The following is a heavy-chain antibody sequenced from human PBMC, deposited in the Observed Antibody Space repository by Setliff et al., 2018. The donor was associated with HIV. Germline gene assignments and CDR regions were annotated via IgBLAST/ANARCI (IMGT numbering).Heavy chain of an antibody. J-gene: IGHJ4*02. CDR1: GGSISSYY. CDR2: IYTSGIT. CDR3: ARDYSGWYYFDC. Sequence: LETLSLTCTVSGGSISSYYWSWIRLPPGKGLEWIGYIYTSGITNYNPSLKSRVTMSVDTSKNQFSLKLSSVTAADTAVYYCARDYSGWYYFDCWGQGTLVTVSS. V-gene: IGHV4-4*08. D-gene: IGHD6-19*01.